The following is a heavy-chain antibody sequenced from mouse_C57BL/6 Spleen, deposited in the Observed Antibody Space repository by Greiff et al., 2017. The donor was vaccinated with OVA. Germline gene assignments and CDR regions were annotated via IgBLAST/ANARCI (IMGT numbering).Heavy chain of an antibody. CDR1: GYSITSGYY. CDR2: ISYDGSN. D-gene: IGHD4-1*01. CDR3: ARDAWDDYYAMDY. Sequence: EVQLQQSGPGLVKPSQSLSLTCSVTGYSITSGYYWNWIRQFPGNKLEWMGYISYDGSNNYNPSLKNRISITRDTSKNQFFLKLNSVTTEDTATYYCARDAWDDYYAMDYWGQGTSVTVSS. J-gene: IGHJ4*01. V-gene: IGHV3-6*01.